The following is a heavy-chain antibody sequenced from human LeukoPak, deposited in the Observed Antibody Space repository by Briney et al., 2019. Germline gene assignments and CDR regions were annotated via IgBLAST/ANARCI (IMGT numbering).Heavy chain of an antibody. CDR2: IIPIFETP. CDR1: GGTFSRQA. CDR3: AREAHRESATLTKYHYYYMDV. Sequence: ASVKVSCKASGGTFSRQAISWVRQAPRQGLEWMGGIIPIFETPNYAQNFLGRVTITADESTSTAYLELSSLRSEDTAVYYCAREAHRESATLTKYHYYYMDVWGKGTTVTVSS. V-gene: IGHV1-69*13. J-gene: IGHJ6*03. D-gene: IGHD4-11*01.